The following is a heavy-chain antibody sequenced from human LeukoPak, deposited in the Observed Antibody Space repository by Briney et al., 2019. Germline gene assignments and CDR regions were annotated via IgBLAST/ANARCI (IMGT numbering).Heavy chain of an antibody. J-gene: IGHJ4*02. V-gene: IGHV1-18*01. D-gene: IGHD1-26*01. CDR1: GYTVTNFP. CDR2: ISAYNGYT. CDR3: ARVGGNYEGLIDY. Sequence: ASVKVSCKASGYTVTNFPIGRVRQAPGQGLEWMGWISAYNGYTKYAPSLQGRVTMTTDTSTSTAYMQLGSLRSDDTAMYYCARVGGNYEGLIDYWGQGTLVTVSS.